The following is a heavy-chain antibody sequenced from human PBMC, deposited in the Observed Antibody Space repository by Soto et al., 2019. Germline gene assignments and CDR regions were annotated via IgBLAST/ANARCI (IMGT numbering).Heavy chain of an antibody. CDR1: GGTFTSYS. Sequence: QVQLEQSGAEVKRPGSSVKVSCRASGGTFTSYSINWVRRAPGQGPEWMGAVIPRFGTTTYAQRFEGRVTVTADASTSTVFMEMSGLRSEDTACYFCARARIVAVSGRTGGYYYSAMDLGGQGTAVIVSS. D-gene: IGHD2-2*01. J-gene: IGHJ6*02. V-gene: IGHV1-69*01. CDR3: ARARIVAVSGRTGGYYYSAMDL. CDR2: VIPRFGTT.